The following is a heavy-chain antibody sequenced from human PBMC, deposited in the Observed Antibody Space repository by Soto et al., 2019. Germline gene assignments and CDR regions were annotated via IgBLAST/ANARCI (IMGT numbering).Heavy chain of an antibody. Sequence: QVQLVQSGAEVKKPGSSVKVSCKASGGTFSSYAISWVRQAPGQGLEWMGGIIPIFGTANYAQKFQGRVTITADESTSTAYMELSSLRSEDTAVYYSARRGDNWNDSPEQYFDYWGQGTLVTVSS. CDR2: IIPIFGTA. V-gene: IGHV1-69*01. J-gene: IGHJ4*02. CDR1: GGTFSSYA. CDR3: ARRGDNWNDSPEQYFDY. D-gene: IGHD1-20*01.